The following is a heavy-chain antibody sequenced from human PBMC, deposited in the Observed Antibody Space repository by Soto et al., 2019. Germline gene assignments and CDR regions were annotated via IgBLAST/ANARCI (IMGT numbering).Heavy chain of an antibody. V-gene: IGHV1-69*01. Sequence: QVQLVQSGAEVKKPGSSVKVSCKASGGTFSSYAISWVRQAPGQGLEWMGGIIPIFGTANYAQKFQGRVTITADESTSTAYMELSSLRSEDTAVYYCAAAPDYYDSRGYQTFDYWGQGTLVTVSS. J-gene: IGHJ4*02. D-gene: IGHD3-22*01. CDR3: AAAPDYYDSRGYQTFDY. CDR1: GGTFSSYA. CDR2: IIPIFGTA.